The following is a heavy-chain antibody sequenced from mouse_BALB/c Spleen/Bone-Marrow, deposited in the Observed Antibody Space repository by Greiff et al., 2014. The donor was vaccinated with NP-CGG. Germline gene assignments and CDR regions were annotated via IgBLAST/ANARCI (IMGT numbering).Heavy chain of an antibody. Sequence: QVQLKQSAAELVKPGASVKLSCKASGYTFTSYWMHWVKQRPGQGLEWIGEIDPSDSYTNYNQKFKGKATLTVDKSSSTAYMQLSSLTSEDSAVYFCARWLLRYYAMDDWGQGTSVTVSS. CDR2: IDPSDSYT. D-gene: IGHD2-3*01. J-gene: IGHJ4*01. CDR3: ARWLLRYYAMDD. V-gene: IGHV1-69*02. CDR1: GYTFTSYW.